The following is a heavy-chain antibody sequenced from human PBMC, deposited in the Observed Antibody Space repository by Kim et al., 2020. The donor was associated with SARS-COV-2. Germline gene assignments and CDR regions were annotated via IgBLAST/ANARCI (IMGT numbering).Heavy chain of an antibody. Sequence: GGSLRLSCVASGFTFRDHAMHWVRQAPGQGLEWVSSIAYDGNKQHYADSVKGRFTISRDNSQNTVNLQMNSLRPEDAALYYCARDLENSYNPSGDWGQGTLVIVSS. V-gene: IGHV3-30-3*01. CDR3: ARDLENSYNPSGD. J-gene: IGHJ4*02. CDR1: GFTFRDHA. CDR2: IAYDGNKQ. D-gene: IGHD5-18*01.